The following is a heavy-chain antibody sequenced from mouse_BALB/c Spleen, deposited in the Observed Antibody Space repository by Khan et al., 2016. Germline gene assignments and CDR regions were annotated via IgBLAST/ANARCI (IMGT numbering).Heavy chain of an antibody. V-gene: IGHV14-3*02. CDR3: ARGDYDWFAY. CDR2: IDPANGNT. D-gene: IGHD2-4*01. CDR1: GFNIQDTY. J-gene: IGHJ3*01. Sequence: VQLQQSGAELVKPGASVKLSCTASGFNIQDTYMHWVKQRPEQGLEWIGRIDPANGNTKFDQKFQGKATITADTSSNTAYLQLSSLTSEDTAVYYCARGDYDWFAYWGQGTLVTVSA.